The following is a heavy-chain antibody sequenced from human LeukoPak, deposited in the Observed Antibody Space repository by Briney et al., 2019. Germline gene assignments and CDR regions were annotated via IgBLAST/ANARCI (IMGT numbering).Heavy chain of an antibody. CDR2: ISGSGGST. D-gene: IGHD3-9*01. Sequence: QAGGSLRLSCAASGFTFSSYAMSWVRQAPGKGLEWVSAISGSGGSTYYADSVKGRFTISRDNSKNTLYLQMNSLRAEDTAVYYCAKPLVGRHTFDYWGQGTLVTVSS. J-gene: IGHJ4*02. V-gene: IGHV3-23*01. CDR3: AKPLVGRHTFDY. CDR1: GFTFSSYA.